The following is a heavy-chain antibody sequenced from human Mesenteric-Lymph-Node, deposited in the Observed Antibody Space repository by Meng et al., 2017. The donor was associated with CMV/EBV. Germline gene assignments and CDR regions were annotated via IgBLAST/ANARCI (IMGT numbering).Heavy chain of an antibody. CDR3: ARLSELSGNGEGWFDP. Sequence: GESLKISCAASGFTFSDYYMNWVRQAPGKGLEWVSYISSSASSIYYVDSVKGRFTISRDNAKNSLYLQMNSLRVEDTAVYYCARLSELSGNGEGWFDPWGQGTLVTVSS. CDR1: GFTFSDYY. D-gene: IGHD1-26*01. V-gene: IGHV3-11*04. CDR2: ISSSASSI. J-gene: IGHJ5*02.